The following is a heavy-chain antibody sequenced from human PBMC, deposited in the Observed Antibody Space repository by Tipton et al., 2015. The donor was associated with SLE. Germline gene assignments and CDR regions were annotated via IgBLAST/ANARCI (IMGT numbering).Heavy chain of an antibody. D-gene: IGHD2-21*01. J-gene: IGHJ4*02. V-gene: IGHV1-18*01. CDR2: ISAYNGNT. Sequence: QSGPEVKKPGATVKVSCTASGYTFTSYGISWVRQAPGQGLEWMGWISAYNGNTNYAQKLQGRVTMTTDTSTSTAYMEQRSLRSDDTAVDDGARGEGEGDVGDHGRCDDWGQGILVTVSS. CDR3: ARGEGEGDVGDHGRCDD. CDR1: GYTFTSYG.